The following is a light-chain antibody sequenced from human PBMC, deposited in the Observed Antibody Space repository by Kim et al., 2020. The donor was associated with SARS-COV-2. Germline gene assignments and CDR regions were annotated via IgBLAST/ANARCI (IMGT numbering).Light chain of an antibody. Sequence: ALGHNVRITCQGDSLRNYYATWYQQKPGQTPVLVFFGKNNRPSGIPDRFSGSSSGSTASLTITEAQAEDEADYYCNSRDNTANHLIFGGGTQLTVL. CDR2: GKN. J-gene: IGLJ2*01. CDR1: SLRNYY. CDR3: NSRDNTANHLI. V-gene: IGLV3-19*01.